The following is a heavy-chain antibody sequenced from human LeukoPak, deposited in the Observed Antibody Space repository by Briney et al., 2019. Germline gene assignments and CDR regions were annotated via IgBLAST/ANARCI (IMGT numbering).Heavy chain of an antibody. CDR2: NDGSNK. CDR3: ARAYSSSSGYSFYGLDV. Sequence: NDGSNKYYADSVKGRFTISRDNSKNTLYLQMSSLRAVDTAVYSCARAYSSSSGYSFYGLDVWGQGTTVTVSS. V-gene: IGHV3-30*15. D-gene: IGHD6-6*01. J-gene: IGHJ6*02.